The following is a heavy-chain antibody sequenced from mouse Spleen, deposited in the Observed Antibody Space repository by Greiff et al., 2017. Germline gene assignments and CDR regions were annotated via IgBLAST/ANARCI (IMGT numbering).Heavy chain of an antibody. CDR2: IDPETGGT. V-gene: IGHV1-15*01. CDR1: GYTFTDYE. J-gene: IGHJ2*01. Sequence: QVQLQQSGAELVRPGASVTLSCKASGYTFTDYEMHWVKQTPVHGLEWIGAIDPETGGTAYNQKFKGKATLTADKSSSTAYMELRSLTSEDSAVYYCTRSGLGYYFDYWGQGTTLTVSS. D-gene: IGHD4-1*01. CDR3: TRSGLGYYFDY.